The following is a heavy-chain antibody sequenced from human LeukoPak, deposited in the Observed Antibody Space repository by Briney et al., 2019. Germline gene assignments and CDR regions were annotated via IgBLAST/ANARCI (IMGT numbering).Heavy chain of an antibody. CDR3: ARHPSGSAFDI. Sequence: SETLSLTCTVSGGSISSGGYYWSWIRQHPGKGLEWIGYIYYSGSTYSNPSLKSRVTISVDTSKNQFSLKLSSVTAADTAVYYCARHPSGSAFDIWGQGTMVTVSS. CDR1: GGSISSGGYY. CDR2: IYYSGST. J-gene: IGHJ3*02. V-gene: IGHV4-31*03. D-gene: IGHD5-12*01.